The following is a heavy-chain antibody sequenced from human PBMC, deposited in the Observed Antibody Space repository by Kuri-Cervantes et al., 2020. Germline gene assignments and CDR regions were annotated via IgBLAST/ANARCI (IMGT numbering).Heavy chain of an antibody. CDR3: ARGTLRLGEPKLWY. CDR1: GFTFSSYS. J-gene: IGHJ4*02. V-gene: IGHV3-21*04. D-gene: IGHD3-10*01. Sequence: GESLKISCAASGFTFSSYSMNWVRQAPGKGLEWVSSISSSSSYIYYADSVKGRFTISRDNSKNTLYLQMNSLRAEDTAVYYCARGTLRLGEPKLWYWGQGTLVTVSS. CDR2: ISSSSSYI.